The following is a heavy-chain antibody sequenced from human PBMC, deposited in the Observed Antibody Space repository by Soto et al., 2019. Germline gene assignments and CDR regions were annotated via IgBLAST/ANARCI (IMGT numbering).Heavy chain of an antibody. CDR1: GFTFSSYW. D-gene: IGHD1-26*01. Sequence: PGGSLRLSCAASGFTFSSYWMSWVRQAPGKGLEWVANVNQDGSEKYYVDSVKGRFTISRDNAKNSLYLQMNSLRAEDTAVYYCARDPPEWELLLDYWGQGTLVTVSS. J-gene: IGHJ4*02. CDR2: VNQDGSEK. CDR3: ARDPPEWELLLDY. V-gene: IGHV3-7*01.